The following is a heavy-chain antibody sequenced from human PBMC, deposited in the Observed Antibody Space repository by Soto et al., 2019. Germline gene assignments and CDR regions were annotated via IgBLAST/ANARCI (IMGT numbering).Heavy chain of an antibody. CDR3: ARDLPIDGLVKPDWNYGRYYYYGMDV. J-gene: IGHJ6*02. CDR2: IKQDGSEK. CDR1: GFTFSSYW. Sequence: GGSLRLSCAASGFTFSSYWMSWVRQAPGKGLEWVANIKQDGSEKYYVDSVKGRFTISRDNAKNSLYLQMNSLRAEDTAVYYCARDLPIDGLVKPDWNYGRYYYYGMDVWGQGTTVTVSS. D-gene: IGHD1-7*01. V-gene: IGHV3-7*03.